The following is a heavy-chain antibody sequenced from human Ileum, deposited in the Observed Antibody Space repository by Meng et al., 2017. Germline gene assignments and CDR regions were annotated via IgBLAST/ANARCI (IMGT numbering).Heavy chain of an antibody. CDR3: ATYGSGFTPPLDP. CDR1: GGSISNGKW. D-gene: IGHD3-10*01. J-gene: IGHJ5*02. V-gene: IGHV4-4*02. Sequence: QVQLQESGPGLVKPSGTLAVTGAVSGGSISNGKWWSWVRQPPGKGLEWIGEIAQSGTTNYYPSHNSRVSISLDKANNHLSLTLTSVTAADTAVYYCATYGSGFTPPLDPWGQGILVTVSS. CDR2: IAQSGTT.